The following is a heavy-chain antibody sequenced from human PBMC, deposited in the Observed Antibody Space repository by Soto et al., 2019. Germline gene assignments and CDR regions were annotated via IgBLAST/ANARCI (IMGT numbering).Heavy chain of an antibody. D-gene: IGHD4-17*01. J-gene: IGHJ3*02. CDR2: ISGDGVST. CDR1: GLTVSTSH. V-gene: IGHV3-53*01. Sequence: GGSLRLSCAASGLTVSTSHMSWVRQAPGKGLEWVSAISGDGVSTYYADSVRGRFTISRHNSLNRLYLQMNSLRTEDTAVYFCAHPRGYGVFDAYDIWGQGAMVTVSS. CDR3: AHPRGYGVFDAYDI.